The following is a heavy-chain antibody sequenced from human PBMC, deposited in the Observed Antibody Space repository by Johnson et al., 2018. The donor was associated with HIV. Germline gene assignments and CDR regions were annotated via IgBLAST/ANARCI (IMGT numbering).Heavy chain of an antibody. CDR3: ATGYYNFWGAYSHDAFDL. V-gene: IGHV3-7*01. J-gene: IGHJ3*01. D-gene: IGHD3-3*01. Sequence: VQLVESGGGVVQPGRSLRLSCAASGFTFSSYWMSWVRQAPGKGLEWVANIKQDGSDKYYVDSVKGRFTISRDNAKNSLYLQMNSLRAEATAVYYCATGYYNFWGAYSHDAFDLWGQGTMVAVSS. CDR2: IKQDGSDK. CDR1: GFTFSSYW.